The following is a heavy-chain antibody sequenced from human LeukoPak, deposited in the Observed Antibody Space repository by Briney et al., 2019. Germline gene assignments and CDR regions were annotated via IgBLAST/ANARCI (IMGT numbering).Heavy chain of an antibody. D-gene: IGHD1-26*01. J-gene: IGHJ4*02. CDR2: IYYSGST. Sequence: SETLSLTCTVSGGSISSYYWNWIRQPPGKGLEWIGYIYYSGSTNYNPSLKSRVTISVDTSKNQFSLKLSSVTAADTAVYYCARDSIVGANYFDYWGQGTLVTVSS. CDR3: ARDSIVGANYFDY. CDR1: GGSISSYY. V-gene: IGHV4-59*01.